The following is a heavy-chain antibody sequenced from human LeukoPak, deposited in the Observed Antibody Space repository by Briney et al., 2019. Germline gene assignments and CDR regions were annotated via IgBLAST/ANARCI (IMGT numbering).Heavy chain of an antibody. CDR1: GGSISSGSYY. V-gene: IGHV4-61*02. CDR3: ARVVAVAGSGIDY. CDR2: IYTSGST. D-gene: IGHD6-19*01. Sequence: SQTLSLTCIVSGGSISSGSYYWSWIRQPAGKGLEWIGRIYTSGSTNYNPSLKSRVTISVDTSKNQFSLKLSSVTAADTAVYYCARVVAVAGSGIDYWGQGTLVTVSS. J-gene: IGHJ4*02.